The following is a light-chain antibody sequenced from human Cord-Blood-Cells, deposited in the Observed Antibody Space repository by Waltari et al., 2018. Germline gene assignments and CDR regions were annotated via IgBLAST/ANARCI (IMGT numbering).Light chain of an antibody. CDR2: DAS. J-gene: IGKJ4*01. CDR1: QNIHKY. V-gene: IGKV1-33*01. Sequence: DIQMTQSPPSLSASVVDRVTITYQASQNIHKYLNWYQQKPGKDPKLLIYDASNLQTGVPSRFSGRGSGTDFTLTISSLQPEDIATYYCQQYDNLPPLTFGGGTKVELK. CDR3: QQYDNLPPLT.